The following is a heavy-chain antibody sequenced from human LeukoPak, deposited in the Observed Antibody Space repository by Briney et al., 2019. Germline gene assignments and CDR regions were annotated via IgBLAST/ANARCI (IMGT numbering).Heavy chain of an antibody. CDR1: GFTVSTNY. CDR2: ISSGGNT. CDR3: GRLTS. Sequence: GGSLRLSCAASGFTVSTNYMTWVRQAPGKGLEWVSVISSGGNTYYADSVKGRFIISRDNSKNTMYLQMNSLRAEDTAVYYCGRLTSWGQGTLVTVSS. D-gene: IGHD4/OR15-4a*01. V-gene: IGHV3-53*01. J-gene: IGHJ4*02.